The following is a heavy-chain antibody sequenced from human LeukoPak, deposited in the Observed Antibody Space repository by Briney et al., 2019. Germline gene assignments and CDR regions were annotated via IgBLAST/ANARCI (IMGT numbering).Heavy chain of an antibody. D-gene: IGHD6-13*01. J-gene: IGHJ6*02. V-gene: IGHV1-18*01. CDR3: ARVRFGGIGAPGHFYYYILDV. Sequence: ASMNVSFKAFGYTFRNYAVTWVRQAPGQGLEWMGWINTNNGKTNYAQNVQGRVTLTTDTSTSTAYVELRGLRSDDTAVYYCARVRFGGIGAPGHFYYYILDVWGQGTTVTVSS. CDR1: GYTFRNYA. CDR2: INTNNGKT.